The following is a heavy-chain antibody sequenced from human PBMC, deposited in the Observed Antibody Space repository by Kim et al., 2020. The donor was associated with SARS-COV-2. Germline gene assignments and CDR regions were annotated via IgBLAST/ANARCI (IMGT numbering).Heavy chain of an antibody. D-gene: IGHD5-18*01. J-gene: IGHJ4*02. V-gene: IGHV4-4*07. CDR1: GASVSSYY. Sequence: SETLSLTCTVSGASVSSYYWSWLRQPAGKGLEWIGRIYTSGSISYNPSLNSRITISVDTSRNEVSLKLRSVTAADTAVYYCARDGVDGYTYVFDYWGQGTLVIVSS. CDR3: ARDGVDGYTYVFDY. CDR2: IYTSGSI.